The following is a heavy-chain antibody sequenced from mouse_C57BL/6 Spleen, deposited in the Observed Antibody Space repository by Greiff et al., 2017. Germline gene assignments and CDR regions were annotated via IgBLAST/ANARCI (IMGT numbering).Heavy chain of an antibody. CDR1: GFTFSSYG. Sequence: EVQGVESGGDLVKPGGSLKLSCAASGFTFSSYGMSWVRQTPDKRLEWVATISSGGSYTYYPDSVKGRFTIYRDNAKNTLYLQMSSLKSEDTAMYYCARHEGYDSYYYFDYWGQGTTLTVSS. CDR3: ARHEGYDSYYYFDY. CDR2: ISSGGSYT. V-gene: IGHV5-6*01. D-gene: IGHD2-3*01. J-gene: IGHJ2*01.